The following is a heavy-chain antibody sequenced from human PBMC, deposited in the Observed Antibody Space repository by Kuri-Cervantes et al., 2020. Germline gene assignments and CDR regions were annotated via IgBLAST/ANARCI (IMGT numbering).Heavy chain of an antibody. Sequence: GESLKISCAASGFTFSSYGMHWVRQAPGKGLEWVAVIWYDGSNKYYADSVMGRFTISRDNAKNSLYLQMNSLRAEDTAVYFCARNTVGRAYFDYWGQGSLVTVSS. CDR1: GFTFSSYG. V-gene: IGHV3-33*08. J-gene: IGHJ4*02. D-gene: IGHD4-23*01. CDR3: ARNTVGRAYFDY. CDR2: IWYDGSNK.